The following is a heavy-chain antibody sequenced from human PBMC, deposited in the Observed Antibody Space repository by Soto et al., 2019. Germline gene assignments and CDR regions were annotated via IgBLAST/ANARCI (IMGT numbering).Heavy chain of an antibody. CDR3: AIVPTP. CDR1: GGSISSGGYS. Sequence: QLQLQESGSGLVKPSQTLSLTCAVSGGSISSGGYSWSWIRQPPGKGLEWIGYIYHSGSTYYNLALKTRVAAAGDGSKTQFSLKLSSVTAADTAVYYCAIVPTPWGQGTLDTVSS. CDR2: IYHSGST. V-gene: IGHV4-30-2*01. J-gene: IGHJ5*02.